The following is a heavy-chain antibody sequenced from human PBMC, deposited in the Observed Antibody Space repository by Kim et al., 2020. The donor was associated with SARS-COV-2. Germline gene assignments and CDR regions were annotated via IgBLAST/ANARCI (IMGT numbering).Heavy chain of an antibody. J-gene: IGHJ4*02. CDR3: ARRDASGFGDC. D-gene: IGHD3-10*01. V-gene: IGHV5-51*01. CDR2: T. Sequence: TRYSPSFQGQVTISADKSISTAYVQWSSLRASDTAMYYCARRDASGFGDCWGQGTLVTVSS.